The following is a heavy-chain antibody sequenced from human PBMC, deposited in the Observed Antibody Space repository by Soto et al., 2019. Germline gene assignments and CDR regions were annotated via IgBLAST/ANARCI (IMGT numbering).Heavy chain of an antibody. J-gene: IGHJ6*02. CDR1: GFTFSSCE. V-gene: IGHV3-48*03. CDR2: ISSSGSTI. Sequence: GGSLRLSCAASGFTFSSCEMNWVRQAPGKGLEWVSYISSSGSTIYYADSVKGRFTISRDNAKNSLYLQMNSLRAEDTAVYYCARDRNYDFWSGYSPYYYYGMDVWDQGTTVTVSS. D-gene: IGHD3-3*01. CDR3: ARDRNYDFWSGYSPYYYYGMDV.